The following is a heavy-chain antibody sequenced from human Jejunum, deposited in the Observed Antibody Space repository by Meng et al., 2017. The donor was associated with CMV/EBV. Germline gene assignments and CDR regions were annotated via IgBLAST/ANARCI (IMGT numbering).Heavy chain of an antibody. D-gene: IGHD3-16*01. CDR2: ITSGNGYI. V-gene: IGHV3-21*01. J-gene: IGHJ4*02. CDR1: GFTFNTST. Sequence: ASGFTFNTSTRNWVRPATGKGLEWVSSITSGNGYIFCADSVEGRFTISRDNTKKSLCLQMNSLRTADTTVYYCATNYRLGAGPNWSQGTLVTVSS. CDR3: ATNYRLGAGPN.